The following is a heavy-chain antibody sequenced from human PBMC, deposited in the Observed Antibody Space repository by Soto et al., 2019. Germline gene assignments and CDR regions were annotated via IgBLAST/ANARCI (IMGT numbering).Heavy chain of an antibody. CDR3: ATVATTARFFDV. D-gene: IGHD1-1*01. J-gene: IGHJ2*01. V-gene: IGHV1-69*06. CDR1: GGTFSTYD. CDR2: INPIFGTP. Sequence: QAQLVQSGAEVKKPGSSVNVSCKASGGTFSTYDVSWVRQAPGQGLEWMGGINPIFGTPNYARNFQGRITITADRSTSTAYMELSSLRSEDTAFYYCATVATTARFFDVWGRGTLITVSS.